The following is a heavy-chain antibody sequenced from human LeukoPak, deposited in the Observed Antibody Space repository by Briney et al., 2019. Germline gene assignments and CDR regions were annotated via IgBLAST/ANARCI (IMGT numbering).Heavy chain of an antibody. V-gene: IGHV4-31*03. CDR2: IYYSGST. CDR3: ARDCSSTSCYIDY. D-gene: IGHD2-2*02. CDR1: GGSISSGGYS. Sequence: SETLSLTCTVSGGSISSGGYSWSWIRQHPGKGLEWIGYIYYSGSTYYNPSLKSRVTISVDTSKNQFSLKLSSVTAADTAVYYCARDCSSTSCYIDYWGQGTLVTVSS. J-gene: IGHJ4*02.